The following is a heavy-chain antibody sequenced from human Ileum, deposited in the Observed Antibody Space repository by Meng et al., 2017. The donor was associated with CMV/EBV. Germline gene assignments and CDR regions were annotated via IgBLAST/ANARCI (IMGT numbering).Heavy chain of an antibody. D-gene: IGHD3-3*01. CDR1: GVSTTSSTYH. CDR3: ARNVGFYSSQIAY. J-gene: IGHJ4*02. V-gene: IGHV4-39*07. CDR2: VYYSGTT. Sequence: HLQLQESGLGLVRPPETLSLTCTASGVSTTSSTYHWGWIRQPPGKGLEWIGSVYYSGTTYYNPSLKSRVNMSIDTSKNRFSLKLSSATAADTAVYYCARNVGFYSSQIAYWGQGALVTVFS.